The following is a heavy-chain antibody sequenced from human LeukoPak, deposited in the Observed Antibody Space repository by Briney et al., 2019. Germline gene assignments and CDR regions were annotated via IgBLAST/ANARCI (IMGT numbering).Heavy chain of an antibody. V-gene: IGHV3-11*05. J-gene: IGHJ4*02. CDR2: ISSSSYT. D-gene: IGHD6-19*01. Sequence: GGTLRLSCAASGFTFSDYYMSWIRQAPGKGLEWVSYISSSSYTNYADSVKGRFTISRDNAKNSLYLQMNSLRAEDTAVYCCARDRSSGWYVWDYWGQGTLVTVSS. CDR3: ARDRSSGWYVWDY. CDR1: GFTFSDYY.